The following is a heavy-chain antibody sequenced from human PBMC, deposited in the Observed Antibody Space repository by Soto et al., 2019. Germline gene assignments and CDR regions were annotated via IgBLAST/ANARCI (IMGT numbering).Heavy chain of an antibody. CDR3: ARNGDCTRPGCIVGWFDP. CDR1: GASIGSYNY. J-gene: IGHJ5*02. V-gene: IGHV4-39*07. D-gene: IGHD2-8*01. Sequence: SETLSLTCNVSGASIGSYNYWGWFRQPPGKGLEWIGSIIYSGNSMYNPSLQSRLTLFVDTSKNQFSLKLSSVTAADTAMYYCARNGDCTRPGCIVGWFDPWGPGTLVTVSS. CDR2: IIYSGNS.